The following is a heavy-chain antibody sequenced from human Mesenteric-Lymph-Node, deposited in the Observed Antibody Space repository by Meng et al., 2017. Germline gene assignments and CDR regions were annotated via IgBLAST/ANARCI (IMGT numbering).Heavy chain of an antibody. CDR2: ILSKSDGGAT. CDR3: TTGSSYSTDYFDY. Sequence: EVQLVESGGGLVKPGGSLRLSCAASGFTFSKAWMSWVRQAPGKGLEWVGRILSKSDGGATDYAAPVNDRFTISRDDSKNTLYLQMNTLKTEDTAVYYCTTGSSYSTDYFDYWGQGTLVTVSS. CDR1: GFTFSKAW. D-gene: IGHD6-13*01. J-gene: IGHJ4*02. V-gene: IGHV3-15*01.